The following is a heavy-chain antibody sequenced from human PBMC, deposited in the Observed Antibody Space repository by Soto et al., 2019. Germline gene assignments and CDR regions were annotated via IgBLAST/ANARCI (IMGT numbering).Heavy chain of an antibody. V-gene: IGHV3-7*04. Sequence: PGGSLRLSCAASGFTFSSYWMSWVRQAPGKGLEWVANIKQDGSEKYYVDSVKGRLTISRDNSKNSLYLQMNSLRAEDTAVYYCERARKYSGTESFDYWGQGTLVTVSS. CDR1: GFTFSSYW. J-gene: IGHJ4*02. CDR3: ERARKYSGTESFDY. CDR2: IKQDGSEK. D-gene: IGHD1-26*01.